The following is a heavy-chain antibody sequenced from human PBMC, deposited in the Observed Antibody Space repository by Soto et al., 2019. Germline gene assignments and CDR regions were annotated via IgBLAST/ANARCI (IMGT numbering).Heavy chain of an antibody. D-gene: IGHD3-16*01. Sequence: QVQLVQSGAEMKKPGASVRVSCKASGYIFTSYAMQWVRQAPGQGLEWMGWINPGNGKTKYSQKFPGRVTITRYTSASPVYMALSSHTSKDPSTYFCARVVKHDSGLGDYWFDPWVQGTRVNVYS. J-gene: IGHJ5*02. CDR2: INPGNGKT. CDR3: ARVVKHDSGLGDYWFDP. CDR1: GYIFTSYA. V-gene: IGHV1-3*01.